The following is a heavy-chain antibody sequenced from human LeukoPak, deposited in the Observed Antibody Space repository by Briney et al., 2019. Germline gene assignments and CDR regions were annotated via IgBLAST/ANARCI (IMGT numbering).Heavy chain of an antibody. Sequence: GGSLRLSCTASGYTFSIYWMNWVRQAPGKGLEWVASIKQDVSETYYMESVQGRFTISRDNDMNFLYLQRSSLRAEDTAVYYCTRENSGSVSLEYWGQGTLVTVSS. CDR2: IKQDVSET. V-gene: IGHV3-7*01. D-gene: IGHD1-26*01. CDR1: GYTFSIYW. CDR3: TRENSGSVSLEY. J-gene: IGHJ4*02.